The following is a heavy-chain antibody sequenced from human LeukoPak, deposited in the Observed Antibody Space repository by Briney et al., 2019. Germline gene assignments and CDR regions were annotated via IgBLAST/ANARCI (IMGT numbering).Heavy chain of an antibody. CDR2: IIPIFGTA. J-gene: IGHJ2*01. CDR1: GGTFSSYA. D-gene: IGHD5-18*01. CDR3: ARVIRYSYGYWYFDL. Sequence: VASVKVSCKASGGTFSSYAISWVRQAPGQGLEWMGGIIPIFGTANYAQKFQGRVTITAGESTSTAYMELSSLRSEDTAVYYCARVIRYSYGYWYFDLWGRGTLVTVSS. V-gene: IGHV1-69*13.